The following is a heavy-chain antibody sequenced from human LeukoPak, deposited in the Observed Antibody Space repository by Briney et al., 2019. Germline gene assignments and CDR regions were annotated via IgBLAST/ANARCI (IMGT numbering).Heavy chain of an antibody. CDR3: ARDGVSTTTAGGIDY. D-gene: IGHD5/OR15-5a*01. CDR1: GYTFTNYG. CDR2: ISAYSGNT. J-gene: IGHJ4*02. Sequence: ASVKVSXKASGYTFTNYGISWVRQAPGQGLEWMGWISAYSGNTHYAQKIQGRVTMTTDTSTSTAYMELRSLTSDDTAVYYCARDGVSTTTAGGIDYWGQGTLVTVSS. V-gene: IGHV1-18*01.